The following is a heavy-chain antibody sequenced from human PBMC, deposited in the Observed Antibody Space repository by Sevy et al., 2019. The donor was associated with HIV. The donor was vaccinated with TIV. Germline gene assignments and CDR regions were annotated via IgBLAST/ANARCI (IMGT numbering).Heavy chain of an antibody. Sequence: GGSLRLSCAASGFTFTYAWMTWVRQAPGKGLEWVGRIKSKADGGTIDYAAPVKGRFIISRDDSKNTLYLQMNSLKTEDIGVYYCSTDPIIVLLVTDGMDVWGQGTTVTVSS. J-gene: IGHJ6*02. CDR2: IKSKADGGTI. CDR3: STDPIIVLLVTDGMDV. CDR1: GFTFTYAW. V-gene: IGHV3-15*01. D-gene: IGHD2-8*02.